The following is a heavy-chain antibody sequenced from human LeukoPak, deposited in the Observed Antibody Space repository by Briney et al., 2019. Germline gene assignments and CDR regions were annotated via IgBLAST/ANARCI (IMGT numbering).Heavy chain of an antibody. CDR1: GYTFTSYY. D-gene: IGHD1-26*01. V-gene: IGHV1-2*02. CDR3: ARDPKWAKDAFDI. Sequence: ASVKVSCKASGYTFTSYYMHWVRQAPGQGLEWMGWINPNSGGTNYAQKFQGRVTMTRDTSISTAYMELSRLRSDDTAVYYCARDPKWAKDAFDIWGQGTMVTVSS. CDR2: INPNSGGT. J-gene: IGHJ3*02.